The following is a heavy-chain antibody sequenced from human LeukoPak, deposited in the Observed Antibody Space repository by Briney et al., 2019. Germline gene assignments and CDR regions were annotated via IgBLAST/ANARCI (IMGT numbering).Heavy chain of an antibody. CDR2: IDPSDSYT. CDR1: GYSFTSYW. V-gene: IGHV5-10-1*01. Sequence: GESLKISCKGSGYSFTSYWINWVRQMPGKGLEWMGRIDPSDSYTNYSPSFQGHVTISADKSINTAYLQWSSLKASDTAMYYCARVGYCTSSNCYEEFDHWGQGTLVTVSS. CDR3: ARVGYCTSSNCYEEFDH. D-gene: IGHD2-2*01. J-gene: IGHJ4*02.